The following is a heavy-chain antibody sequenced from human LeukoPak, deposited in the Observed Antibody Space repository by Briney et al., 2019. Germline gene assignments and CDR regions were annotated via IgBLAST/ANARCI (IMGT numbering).Heavy chain of an antibody. J-gene: IGHJ6*03. CDR2: IGTASDT. CDR3: ARGSPRGKYYYMDV. CDR1: GFTFSSFD. D-gene: IGHD1-1*01. V-gene: IGHV3-13*01. Sequence: PGGSLRLTCAASGFTFSSFDMHWVRQPTGQGLEWVSTIGTASDTYYAGSVEGRFTLSRDNAKNSLYLQMNSLTAGDTAVYYCARGSPRGKYYYMDVWGKGTTVTVSS.